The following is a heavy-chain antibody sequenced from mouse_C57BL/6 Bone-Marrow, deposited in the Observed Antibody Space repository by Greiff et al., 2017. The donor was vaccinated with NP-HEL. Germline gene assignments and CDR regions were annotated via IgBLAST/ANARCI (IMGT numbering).Heavy chain of an antibody. D-gene: IGHD1-1*01. J-gene: IGHJ4*01. V-gene: IGHV1-26*01. CDR3: ARSSVTTVEAMDY. CDR2: INPNNGGT. Sequence: VQLQQSGPELVKPGASVKISCKASGYTFTDYYMNWVKQSHGKSLEWIGDINPNNGGTSYNQKFKGKATLTVDKSSSTAYMELRSLTSEDSAVYYCARSSVTTVEAMDYWGQGTSVTVSS. CDR1: GYTFTDYY.